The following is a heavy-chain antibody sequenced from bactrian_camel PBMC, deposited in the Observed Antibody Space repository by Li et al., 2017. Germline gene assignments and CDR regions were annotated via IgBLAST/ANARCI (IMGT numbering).Heavy chain of an antibody. D-gene: IGHD4*01. CDR2: IRRSGGET. V-gene: IGHV3S47*01. CDR1: GHSRGSNC. Sequence: VQLVESGGDSVQPGGSLRLTCVVSGHSRGSNCVGWYRLPPGRAPAEREGIAAIRRSGGETWYAGSVKGRFTMSKGNAKDTLYLEMNNLKPEDTGMYYCAAGDFLCHYSDYSRPVGHWGQGTQVTVS. J-gene: IGHJ6*01. CDR3: AAGDFLCHYSDYSRPVGH.